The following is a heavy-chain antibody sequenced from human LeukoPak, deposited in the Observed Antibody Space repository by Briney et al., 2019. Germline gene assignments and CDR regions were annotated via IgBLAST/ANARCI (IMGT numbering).Heavy chain of an antibody. J-gene: IGHJ4*02. CDR1: GDSVSINSAA. V-gene: IGHV6-1*01. CDR2: TYQRSKWYN. CDR3: ARSPSPYSSGWYFDY. D-gene: IGHD6-19*01. Sequence: SQTLSLTCAISGDSVSINSAAWNWIRQSPSRGLEWLGRTYQRSKWYNDYAVSVESRITINPDISKNQFSLQLNSVTPEDTAVYYCARSPSPYSSGWYFDYWGQGTLVTVSS.